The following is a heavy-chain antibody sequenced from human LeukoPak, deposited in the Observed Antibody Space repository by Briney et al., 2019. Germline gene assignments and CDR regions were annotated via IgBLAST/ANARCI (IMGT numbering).Heavy chain of an antibody. V-gene: IGHV4-34*01. D-gene: IGHD3-22*01. J-gene: IGHJ6*02. CDR2: INHSGST. CDR1: GGSISSYY. CDR3: ASNSAYYYDSSGSLGGMDV. Sequence: PSETLSLTCTVSGGSISSYYWSWIRQPPGKGLEWIGEINHSGSTNYNPSLKSRVTISVDTSKNQFSLKLSSVTAADTAVYYCASNSAYYYDSSGSLGGMDVWGQGTTVTVSS.